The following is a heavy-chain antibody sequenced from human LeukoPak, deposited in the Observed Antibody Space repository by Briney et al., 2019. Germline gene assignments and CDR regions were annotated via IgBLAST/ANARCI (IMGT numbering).Heavy chain of an antibody. CDR3: AKASAGGPAATTFDI. CDR2: FCHDGSDK. J-gene: IGHJ3*02. D-gene: IGHD2-2*01. Sequence: GSSLKLSCAASGFTFSGFCMHWVRQAPGKGLEWMAGFCHDGSDKYYADSVKGRVTMTKDNSTDTVYLQMNSLRAEDTAVYYCAKASAGGPAATTFDIWGQGTMVTVSS. V-gene: IGHV3-33*06. CDR1: GFTFSGFC.